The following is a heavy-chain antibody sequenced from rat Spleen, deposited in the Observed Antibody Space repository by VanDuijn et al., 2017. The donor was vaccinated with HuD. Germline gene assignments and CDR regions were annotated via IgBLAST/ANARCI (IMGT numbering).Heavy chain of an antibody. CDR2: IWGNGGT. D-gene: IGHD1-12*02. V-gene: IGHV2-13*01. CDR1: GFSLTSYG. J-gene: IGHJ2*01. CDR3: ASPRARYYYDGTYYSPFDH. Sequence: QVQLKESGPGLVQPSQTLSLTCTVSGFSLTSYGVSWVRQPPGKGLEWMGVIWGNGGTDYNSAIKSRLSINRDTSKSQVFLKMNSLQSEDTAMYFCASPRARYYYDGTYYSPFDHWGQGVMVTVSS.